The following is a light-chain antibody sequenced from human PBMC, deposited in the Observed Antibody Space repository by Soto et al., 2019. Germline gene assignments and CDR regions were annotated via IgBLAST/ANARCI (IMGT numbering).Light chain of an antibody. CDR3: LQHNTYPYS. Sequence: DVQMTQSPSAMSASVGDRVTIACRAGQDISRFVAWFQHKPGRAPERLIYETSSLQPGVPSRFSGSGSGTEFTLAISGLQPEDFATYYCLQHNTYPYSFGQGTKLEIK. CDR1: QDISRF. CDR2: ETS. V-gene: IGKV1-17*03. J-gene: IGKJ2*03.